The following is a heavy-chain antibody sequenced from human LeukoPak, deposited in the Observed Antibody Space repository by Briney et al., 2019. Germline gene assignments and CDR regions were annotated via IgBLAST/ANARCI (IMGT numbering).Heavy chain of an antibody. CDR1: GYTFTSYY. J-gene: IGHJ4*02. V-gene: IGHV1-46*01. Sequence: GASVKVSCKASGYTFTSYYMHWVRRAPGQGLEWMGIFNPSGGSTSYAQKFQGRVTMTRDTSTSTVYMELSSLRSEDTAVYYCASWGYGSGVKGRYFDYWGQGTLVTVSS. D-gene: IGHD3-10*01. CDR3: ASWGYGSGVKGRYFDY. CDR2: FNPSGGST.